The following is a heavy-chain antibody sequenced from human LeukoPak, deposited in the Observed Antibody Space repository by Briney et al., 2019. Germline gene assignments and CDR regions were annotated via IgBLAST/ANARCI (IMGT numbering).Heavy chain of an antibody. J-gene: IGHJ5*02. CDR2: IYYSGST. V-gene: IGHV4-39*07. CDR3: ARDPGTGTDNWFDP. Sequence: SETLSLTCTVSGGSISSSSYYWGWIRQPPGKGLEWIGSIYYSGSTYYNPSLKSRVTISVDTSKNQFSLKLSSVTAADTAVYYCARDPGTGTDNWFDPWGQGTLVTVSS. CDR1: GGSISSSSYY. D-gene: IGHD1-1*01.